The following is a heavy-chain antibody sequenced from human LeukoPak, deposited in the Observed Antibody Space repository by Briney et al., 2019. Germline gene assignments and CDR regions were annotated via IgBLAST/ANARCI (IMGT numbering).Heavy chain of an antibody. CDR1: GFTFSSYS. CDR3: ARDSSGWYGLDAFDI. Sequence: GGSLRLSCAASGFTFSSYSMNWVRQAPGKGLEWVSSISSSSSYIYYADSVKGRFTNSRDNAKNSLYLQMNSLSAEDTAVYYCARDSSGWYGLDAFDIWGQGTMVTVSS. CDR2: ISSSSSYI. V-gene: IGHV3-21*01. D-gene: IGHD6-19*01. J-gene: IGHJ3*02.